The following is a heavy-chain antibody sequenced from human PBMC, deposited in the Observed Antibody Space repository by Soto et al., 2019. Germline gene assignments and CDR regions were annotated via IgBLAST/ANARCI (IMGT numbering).Heavy chain of an antibody. CDR1: GFTFSNYS. D-gene: IGHD6-13*01. J-gene: IGHJ6*02. CDR2: ISGSTTNT. Sequence: PGGSLRLSCAASGFTFSNYSMNWVRQAPGKGLEWVSYISGSTTNTYYADSLKGRLTISRDDAKNTLYLQMNSLTADDTAVYYCARVRHSTYGIDVWGQGTKVTVSS. V-gene: IGHV3-21*01. CDR3: ARVRHSTYGIDV.